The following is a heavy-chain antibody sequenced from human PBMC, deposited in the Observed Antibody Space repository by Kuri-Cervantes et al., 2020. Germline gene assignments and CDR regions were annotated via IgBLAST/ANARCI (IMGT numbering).Heavy chain of an antibody. Sequence: GGSLRLSCAASGFTFSNYGMHWVRQTPDKGLEWVAVISYDGSNKYYADSVKGQFTVSRDNSKNTLYLQMNSLRAEDTAVYYCAKEMDIQLGDYWGQGTLVTVSS. J-gene: IGHJ4*02. D-gene: IGHD6-6*01. CDR2: ISYDGSNK. CDR1: GFTFSNYG. V-gene: IGHV3-30*18. CDR3: AKEMDIQLGDY.